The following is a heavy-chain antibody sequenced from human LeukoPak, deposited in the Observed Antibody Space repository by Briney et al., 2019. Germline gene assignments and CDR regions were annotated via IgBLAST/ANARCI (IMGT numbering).Heavy chain of an antibody. J-gene: IGHJ5*02. V-gene: IGHV4-59*01. CDR2: IYYSGST. D-gene: IGHD3-22*01. Sequence: SETLSLTCTVSGGSFSSYYWSWIRQPPGKGLEWIAYIYYSGSTNYNPSLKSRVIVSVDTSKNQFSLKLSSVTAADTAVYYCARETYYDSSGLLGVNWFDPWGQGTLVTVSS. CDR3: ARETYYDSSGLLGVNWFDP. CDR1: GGSFSSYY.